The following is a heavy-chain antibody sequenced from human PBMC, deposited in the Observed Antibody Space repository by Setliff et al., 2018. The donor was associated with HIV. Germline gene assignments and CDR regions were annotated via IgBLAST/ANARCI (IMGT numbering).Heavy chain of an antibody. CDR3: AKEHWGSNWSGLGV. J-gene: IGHJ6*02. V-gene: IGHV3-43*01. D-gene: IGHD6-13*01. CDR2: INKDGHHT. Sequence: GGSLRLSCGASGFTFDDFSMHWVRQAPGKGLEWVSLINKDGHHTLYADSVRGRFTISRDNRKDSLYLQMNSLSTEDTALYYCAKEHWGSNWSGLGVWGQGTTVTVSS. CDR1: GFTFDDFS.